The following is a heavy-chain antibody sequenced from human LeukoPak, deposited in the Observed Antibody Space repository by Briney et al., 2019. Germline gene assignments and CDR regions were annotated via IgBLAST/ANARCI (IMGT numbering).Heavy chain of an antibody. Sequence: GGSLRLSCAASGFSFTYYKMNWVRQAPGKGLEWVSYISSSGSTIFYADSVKGRFTISRDNAKNSLYLQMNSLRAEDTAVYYCARESPTQRMDVRGQGTTVTVSS. V-gene: IGHV3-48*03. CDR2: ISSSGSTI. D-gene: IGHD6-25*01. J-gene: IGHJ6*02. CDR3: ARESPTQRMDV. CDR1: GFSFTYYK.